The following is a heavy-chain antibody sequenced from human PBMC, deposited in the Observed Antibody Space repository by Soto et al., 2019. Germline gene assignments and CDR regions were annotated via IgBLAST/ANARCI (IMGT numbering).Heavy chain of an antibody. CDR1: RCTFTSYD. Sequence: ASEKDPCKASRCTFTSYDISWVRQTPVQGLELKGWISPYNDKTKYAQMFQGRVTRTTETATSTAYMELRRLRSDDTAEYYCARTSPVLAECWGRGPQIAV. CDR2: ISPYNDKT. J-gene: IGHJ4*02. CDR3: ARTSPVLAEC. D-gene: IGHD2-21*01. V-gene: IGHV1-18*04.